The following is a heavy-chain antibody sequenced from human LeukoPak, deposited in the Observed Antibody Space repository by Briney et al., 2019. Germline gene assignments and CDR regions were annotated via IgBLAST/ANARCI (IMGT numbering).Heavy chain of an antibody. CDR3: ARTHYSSSSPSFDP. J-gene: IGHJ5*02. Sequence: GGSLRLSCAASGFTFSSYSMNWVRQAPGKGLEWVSYISSSSSTIYYADSVKGRSTISRDNAKNSLYLQMNSLRAEDTAVYYCARTHYSSSSPSFDPWGQGTLVTVSS. V-gene: IGHV3-48*04. CDR1: GFTFSSYS. D-gene: IGHD6-13*01. CDR2: ISSSSSTI.